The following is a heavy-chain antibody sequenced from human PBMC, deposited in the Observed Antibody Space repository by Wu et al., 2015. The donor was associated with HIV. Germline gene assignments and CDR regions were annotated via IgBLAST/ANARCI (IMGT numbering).Heavy chain of an antibody. CDR1: GNTFNA. J-gene: IGHJ4*02. D-gene: IGHD6-19*01. CDR3: ATPRSPGFSSAWPTYFDF. Sequence: QDQLVQSGAEAKKPGSSVKISCKASGNTFNAVNWLRQAPGQGLEWMGGIIPLFGTTEYAHIFQGRVTITTDESTSTAYMRLSSLTSADTAVYYCATPRSPGFSSAWPTYFDFWGQGTLITVSS. CDR2: IIPLFGTT. V-gene: IGHV1-69*05.